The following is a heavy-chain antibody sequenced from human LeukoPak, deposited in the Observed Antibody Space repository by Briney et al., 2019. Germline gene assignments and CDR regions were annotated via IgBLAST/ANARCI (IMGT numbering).Heavy chain of an antibody. V-gene: IGHV3-64*01. CDR2: ISNYGGST. J-gene: IGHJ4*02. D-gene: IGHD6-19*01. CDR3: ARESATSGWLFDY. Sequence: GGSLRLSCVASGFTFSSYAMHWVRQAPGKGLEYVSAISNYGGSTYYANSVKGRFIISRDNSKNTLYLQMGNLRIEDMAVYYCARESATSGWLFDYWGQGTLVAVSS. CDR1: GFTFSSYA.